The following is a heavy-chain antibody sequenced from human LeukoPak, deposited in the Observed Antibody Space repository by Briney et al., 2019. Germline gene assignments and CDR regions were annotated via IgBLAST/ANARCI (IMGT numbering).Heavy chain of an antibody. CDR2: IGGSSSSL. CDR1: GFTFSIYS. J-gene: IGHJ3*01. D-gene: IGHD4-17*01. Sequence: GGSLRLSCVASGFTFSIYSMNWVRQAPGKGLEWVSSIGGSSSSLYYAESVKGRFTISRDNARNSLYLQMYSLRAEDTAVYYCAKEAGQDFGALDAFDVWGQGTMVTVSS. V-gene: IGHV3-21*01. CDR3: AKEAGQDFGALDAFDV.